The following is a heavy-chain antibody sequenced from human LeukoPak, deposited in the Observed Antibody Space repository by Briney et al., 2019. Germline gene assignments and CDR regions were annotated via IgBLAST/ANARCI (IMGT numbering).Heavy chain of an antibody. J-gene: IGHJ5*02. Sequence: SQTLSLTCTVSGGSISSGDYYWSWIRQPPGKGLEWTGYIYYSGSTYYNPSLKSRVTISVDTSKNQFSLKLSSVTAADTAVYYCARGYIVVVPAAHNWFDPWGQGTLVTVSS. CDR3: ARGYIVVVPAAHNWFDP. D-gene: IGHD2-2*01. V-gene: IGHV4-30-4*01. CDR2: IYYSGST. CDR1: GGSISSGDYY.